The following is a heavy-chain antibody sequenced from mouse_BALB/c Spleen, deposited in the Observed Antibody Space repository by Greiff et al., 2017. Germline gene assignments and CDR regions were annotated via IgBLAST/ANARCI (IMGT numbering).Heavy chain of an antibody. Sequence: VKLMQSGPGLVAPSQSLSITCTASGFSLTSYGVHWVRQPPGKGLEWLGVIWAGGGTNYNSALMPRLSISKDNSKSQVFLKMHSLQTDDTAMYYCARARDDGYYYAMDDWGEGTSVTVSS. CDR2: IWAGGGT. CDR3: ARARDDGYYYAMDD. D-gene: IGHD2-3*01. CDR1: GFSLTSYG. V-gene: IGHV2-9*02. J-gene: IGHJ4*01.